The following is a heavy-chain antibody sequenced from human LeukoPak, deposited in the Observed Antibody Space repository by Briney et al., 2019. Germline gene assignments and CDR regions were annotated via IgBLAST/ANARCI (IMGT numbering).Heavy chain of an antibody. D-gene: IGHD1-20*01. CDR3: ARDLTGTTVMDV. J-gene: IGHJ6*03. CDR2: IYYSGRT. V-gene: IGHV4-39*07. Sequence: PSETLSLTCTVSGGSISSSSYYWGWIRQPPGKGLECIGSIYYSGRTYYTPSLKSRVTISVDTSKNQFSLKLSSVTAADTAVYYCARDLTGTTVMDVWGKGTTVTVSS. CDR1: GGSISSSSYY.